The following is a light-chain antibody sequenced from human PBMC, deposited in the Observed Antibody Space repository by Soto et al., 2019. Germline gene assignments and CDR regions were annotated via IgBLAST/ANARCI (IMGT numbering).Light chain of an antibody. CDR2: SNN. CDR1: SSNIGSNT. J-gene: IGLJ1*01. Sequence: QSVLTQPPSASGTPVQRVTISCSGSSSNIGSNTVNWYQQLPGTAPKLLIYSNNQRPSGVPDRFSGSKSGTSASLAISGLQSEDEDDYYCAAWDDSLNGYVFGTGTKLTVL. CDR3: AAWDDSLNGYV. V-gene: IGLV1-44*01.